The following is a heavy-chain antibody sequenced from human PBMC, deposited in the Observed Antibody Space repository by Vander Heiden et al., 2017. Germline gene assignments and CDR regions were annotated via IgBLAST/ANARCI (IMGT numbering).Heavy chain of an antibody. V-gene: IGHV3-23*01. D-gene: IGHD3-9*01. CDR2: ISGSGGST. Sequence: EVQLLESGGGLVQPGGSLRLSCAASGFTFSRSAMSWVRQAPGKGLEWVSAISGSGGSTYYADSVKGRFTISRDNSKNTLYLQMNSLRAEDTAVYYCANARGGYDILTGYYGNWFDPWGQGTLVTVSS. J-gene: IGHJ5*02. CDR3: ANARGGYDILTGYYGNWFDP. CDR1: GFTFSRSA.